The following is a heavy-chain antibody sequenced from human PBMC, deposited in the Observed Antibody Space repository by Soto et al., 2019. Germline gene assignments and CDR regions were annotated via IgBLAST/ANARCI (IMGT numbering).Heavy chain of an antibody. CDR3: AKAGGSYWGFDY. Sequence: EVQLLESGGGLVQPGGSLRLSCAASGFTFNNYAMSWVRQAPGKGLEWVSIVTGSGSTTDYADSVKGRFTISRDKSKNPLFLQMNRLRAEDTAVYYCAKAGGSYWGFDYWGQGTLVTVSS. J-gene: IGHJ4*02. CDR1: GFTFNNYA. V-gene: IGHV3-23*01. D-gene: IGHD1-26*01. CDR2: VTGSGSTT.